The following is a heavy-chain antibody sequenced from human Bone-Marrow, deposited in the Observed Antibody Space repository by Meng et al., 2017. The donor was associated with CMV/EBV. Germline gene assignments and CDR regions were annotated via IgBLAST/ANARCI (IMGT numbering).Heavy chain of an antibody. D-gene: IGHD6-25*01. CDR2: INHSGST. Sequence: TCAVYGGSFSGYYWSWIRQPPGKGLEWIREINHSGSTNYNPSLKSRVTISVDTSKNQFSLKLSSVTAADTAVYYCARGVAAGERYFDYWGQGTLVTVSS. CDR3: ARGVAAGERYFDY. V-gene: IGHV4-34*01. J-gene: IGHJ4*02. CDR1: GGSFSGYY.